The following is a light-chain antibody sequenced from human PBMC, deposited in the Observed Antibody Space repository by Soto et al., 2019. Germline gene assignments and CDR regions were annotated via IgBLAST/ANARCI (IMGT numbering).Light chain of an antibody. J-gene: IGLJ2*01. CDR2: DVS. CDR1: SSDVGGYNY. CDR3: SSYTTSGSLV. V-gene: IGLV2-14*01. Sequence: QSVLTQPASVSGSPGQSITISCTGTSSDVGGYNYVSWYQQHPGKAPKLMIYDVSNRPSGVSNRFSGSKSGNTASLTISGIQAEDEADYYCSSYTTSGSLVFGGGTKLTVL.